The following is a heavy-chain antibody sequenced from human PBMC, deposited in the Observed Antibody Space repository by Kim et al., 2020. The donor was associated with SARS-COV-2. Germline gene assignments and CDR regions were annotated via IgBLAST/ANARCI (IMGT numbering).Heavy chain of an antibody. V-gene: IGHV1-3*01. J-gene: IGHJ4*02. CDR3: ARSVVWYGSKYYFDY. D-gene: IGHD6-13*01. Sequence: QKFQGRVTITRDTSASTAYMELSSLRSEDTAVYYCARSVVWYGSKYYFDYWGQGTLVTVSS.